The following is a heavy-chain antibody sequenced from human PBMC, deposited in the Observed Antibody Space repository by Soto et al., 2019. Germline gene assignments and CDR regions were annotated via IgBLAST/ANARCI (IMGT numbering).Heavy chain of an antibody. D-gene: IGHD5-18*01. CDR3: ARSGYSYGYVDYYYGMDV. Sequence: PSETLSLTCTVSGDSIRSGNHYWSWIRQPPGKGLEWIGYIYYSGSTYYSPSLKSRVTISVDTSKNQFSLKLSSVTAADTAVYYCARSGYSYGYVDYYYGMDVWGQGTTVTVSS. CDR2: IYYSGST. J-gene: IGHJ6*02. V-gene: IGHV4-30-4*02. CDR1: GDSIRSGNHY.